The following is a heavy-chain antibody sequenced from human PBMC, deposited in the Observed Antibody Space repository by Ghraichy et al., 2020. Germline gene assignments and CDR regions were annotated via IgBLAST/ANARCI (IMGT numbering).Heavy chain of an antibody. CDR2: VYSSGRT. CDR3: VREWGYYGSGSDTFDF. J-gene: IGHJ4*02. V-gene: IGHV4-61*08. D-gene: IGHD3-10*01. Sequence: SETLSLTCTVSGDSVASDDHYWSWIRQPPGKGLEWIGYVYSSGRTNYNPSLKSRVTISVDTSNNQFYLRLNSVTAADTAVYYCVREWGYYGSGSDTFDFWGQGTLVTVSS. CDR1: GDSVASDDHY.